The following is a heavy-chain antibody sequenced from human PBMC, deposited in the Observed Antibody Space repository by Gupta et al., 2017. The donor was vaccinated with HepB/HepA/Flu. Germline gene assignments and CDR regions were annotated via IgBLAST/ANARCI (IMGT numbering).Heavy chain of an antibody. V-gene: IGHV3-23*01. D-gene: IGHD3-3*01. J-gene: IGHJ6*03. Sequence: EVQLLESGGGLVQPGGSLRLSCSAAGFTFSNYDMMWVLQAPGKGLEWVSGNSGSGGNTYYADSVKGRFTIFRDNSKNTLYLQMNSLRAEDTAVYYCAKSNDVWSGSRNYYMDVWGKGTTVTVSS. CDR2: NSGSGGNT. CDR3: AKSNDVWSGSRNYYMDV. CDR1: GFTFSNYD.